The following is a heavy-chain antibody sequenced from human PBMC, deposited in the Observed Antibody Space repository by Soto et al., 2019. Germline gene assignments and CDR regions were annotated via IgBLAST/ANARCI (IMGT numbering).Heavy chain of an antibody. J-gene: IGHJ4*02. D-gene: IGHD3-16*01. CDR2: SKNRGQGFTI. CDR1: GFTVNDHY. Sequence: HLVASGGGLVQPGGSLRLSCAASGFTVNDHYMDWVRQAPGNGLEWVARSKNRGQGFTIEYAASLKGRFTISRDDSANSLYLQMNSLETDDTAVYSCTGWIEGACYWGRGILVTVSS. CDR3: TGWIEGACY. V-gene: IGHV3-72*01.